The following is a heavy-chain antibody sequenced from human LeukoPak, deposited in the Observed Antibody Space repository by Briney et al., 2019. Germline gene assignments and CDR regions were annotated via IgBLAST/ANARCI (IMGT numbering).Heavy chain of an antibody. V-gene: IGHV3-23*01. CDR3: AKGQRGAANSARDFDF. CDR2: ISGTSGST. CDR1: GFTFSSYA. D-gene: IGHD1-26*01. Sequence: GGSLRLSCAASGFTFSSYAMSWFRQAPGKGLMWVSSISGTSGSTYYADSVRGRFTITRDNSMNTLYLQMNSLRLGDTALYYCAKGQRGAANSARDFDFWGQGTLVTVSS. J-gene: IGHJ4*02.